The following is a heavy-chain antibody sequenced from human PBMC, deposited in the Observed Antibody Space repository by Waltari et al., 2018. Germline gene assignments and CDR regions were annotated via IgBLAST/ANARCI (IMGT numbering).Heavy chain of an antibody. Sequence: QVQLQQWGAGLLKPSQTLSLTCAVEGGSFSGYFWNWVRQPPGKGLEWIGGIDYSGSTNYNPSLKSLVTLSIDTSRKRFSLNLNSMTAADTAIYYCARSGFHGSGTPFDPWGRGTLVTVSS. CDR1: GGSFSGYF. CDR2: IDYSGST. CDR3: ARSGFHGSGTPFDP. J-gene: IGHJ5*02. D-gene: IGHD3-10*01. V-gene: IGHV4-34*02.